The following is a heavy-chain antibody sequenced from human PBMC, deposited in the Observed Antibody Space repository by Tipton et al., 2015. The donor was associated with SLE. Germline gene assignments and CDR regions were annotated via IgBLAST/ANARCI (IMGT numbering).Heavy chain of an antibody. CDR3: ARDGANWNHFDH. J-gene: IGHJ4*02. V-gene: IGHV3-21*03. CDR1: GFTFSYYS. Sequence: SLRLSCTASGFTFSYYSINWLRQAPGKGLGWVSSISGDSSYIYYADSVKGRFTISRDNAKNSLYLQMNSLRADDTAVYYCARDGANWNHFDHWGQGTLVTVSS. CDR2: ISGDSSYI. D-gene: IGHD1-1*01.